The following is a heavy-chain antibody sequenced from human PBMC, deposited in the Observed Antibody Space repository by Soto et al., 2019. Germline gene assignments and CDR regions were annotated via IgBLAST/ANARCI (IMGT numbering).Heavy chain of an antibody. J-gene: IGHJ5*02. CDR2: IYYSGST. CDR3: ARGRRGYWFDP. CDR1: GGSISSYY. V-gene: IGHV4-59*01. Sequence: KTSETLSLTCTVSGGSISSYYWSWIRQPPGKGLEWIGYIYYSGSTNYNPSLKSRVTISVDTSKNQFSLKLSFVTAADTAVYYCARGRRGYWFDPWGQGTLVTVSS.